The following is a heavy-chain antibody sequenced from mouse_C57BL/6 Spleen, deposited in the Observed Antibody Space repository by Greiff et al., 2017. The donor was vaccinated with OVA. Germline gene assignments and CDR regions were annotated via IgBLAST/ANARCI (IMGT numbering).Heavy chain of an antibody. CDR2: ISYDGSN. Sequence: VQLQQSGPGLVKPSQSLSLTCSATGYSITSGYYWNWIRQFPGNKLEWMGYISYDGSNNYNPSLKNRISITRDTSKNQFFLKLNSVTTEDTATYYCARGDYYGSSYPAWFAYWGQGTLVTVSA. D-gene: IGHD1-1*01. CDR1: GYSITSGYY. CDR3: ARGDYYGSSYPAWFAY. J-gene: IGHJ3*01. V-gene: IGHV3-6*01.